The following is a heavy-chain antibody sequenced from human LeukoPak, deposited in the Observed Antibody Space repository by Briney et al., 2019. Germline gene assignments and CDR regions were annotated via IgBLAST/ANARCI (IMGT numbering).Heavy chain of an antibody. CDR1: GFTVSSNY. J-gene: IGHJ4*02. Sequence: GGSLRLSCAASGFTVSSNYMSWVRQAPGKGLEWVSVIYSGGSTCYADSVKGRFTISRDNSKNTLYLQMNSLRAEDTAVYYCARGLMVRGVLFDYWGQGTLVTVSS. D-gene: IGHD3-10*01. V-gene: IGHV3-53*01. CDR3: ARGLMVRGVLFDY. CDR2: IYSGGST.